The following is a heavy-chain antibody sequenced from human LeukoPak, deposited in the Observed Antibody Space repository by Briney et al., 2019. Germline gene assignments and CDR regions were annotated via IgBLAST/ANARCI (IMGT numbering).Heavy chain of an antibody. CDR3: ARDSRGMDV. V-gene: IGHV4-59*01. CDR2: IYYGWST. CDR1: GGSISSYY. Sequence: SEALSLTCTVSGGSISSYYWSWIRQPPGKGLEWIGYIYYGWSTSYNPSLKSRVTISVDTSKNQFSLKLSSVTAADTAVYYCARDSRGMDVWGQGTTVTVSS. J-gene: IGHJ6*02.